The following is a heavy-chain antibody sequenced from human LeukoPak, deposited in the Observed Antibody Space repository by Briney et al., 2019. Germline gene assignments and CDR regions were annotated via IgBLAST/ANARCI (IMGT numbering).Heavy chain of an antibody. J-gene: IGHJ4*02. CDR1: GFTFSSYE. CDR2: ISSSGSTI. Sequence: PGGSLRLSCAASGFTFSSYEMNWVRQAPGKGPEWVSYISSSGSTIYYADSVKGRFTISRDNAKNSLYLRMNSLRAEDTAVYYCARDYWMATIRYFDYWGQGTLVTVSS. CDR3: ARDYWMATIRYFDY. V-gene: IGHV3-48*03. D-gene: IGHD5-24*01.